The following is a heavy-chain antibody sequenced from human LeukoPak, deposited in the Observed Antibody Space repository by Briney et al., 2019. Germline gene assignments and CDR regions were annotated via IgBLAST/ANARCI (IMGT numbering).Heavy chain of an antibody. CDR2: MNPNSGNT. J-gene: IGHJ3*02. V-gene: IGHV1-8*01. CDR3: AREPRGYSGYDNVRIYAFDI. CDR1: GYTFTSYD. D-gene: IGHD5-12*01. Sequence: AASVKVSCKASGYTFTSYDINWVRQATGQGLEWMGWMNPNSGNTGYAQKFQGRVTMTRDTSISTAYMELSRLRSDDTAVYYCAREPRGYSGYDNVRIYAFDIWGQGKMVTVSS.